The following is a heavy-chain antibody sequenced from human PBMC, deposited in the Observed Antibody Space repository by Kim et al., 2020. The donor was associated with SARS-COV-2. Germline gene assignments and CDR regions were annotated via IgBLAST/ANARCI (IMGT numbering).Heavy chain of an antibody. J-gene: IGHJ5*02. Sequence: ASVKVSCKASGYTFTSYAMHWVRQAPGQRLEWMGWINAGNGNTKYSQKFQGRVTITRDTSASTAYMELSSLRSEDTAVYYCARDGGGSITMVRGVTGWFDPWGQGTLVTVSS. CDR1: GYTFTSYA. CDR2: INAGNGNT. CDR3: ARDGGGSITMVRGVTGWFDP. D-gene: IGHD3-10*01. V-gene: IGHV1-3*01.